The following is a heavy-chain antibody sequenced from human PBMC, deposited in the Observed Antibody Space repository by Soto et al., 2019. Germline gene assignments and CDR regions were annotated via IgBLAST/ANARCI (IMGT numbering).Heavy chain of an antibody. D-gene: IGHD4-17*01. CDR2: IKQDGSDK. CDR1: GFTFSSYW. Sequence: GGSLRLSWAASGFTFSSYWMTWVRQAPGKGLEWVANIKQDGSDKYYVDSVKGRFTISRDNAKDSLHLQINSLRAEDTAVYYCVRSRYGGCFDFWGQGTLVTVS. CDR3: VRSRYGGCFDF. J-gene: IGHJ4*02. V-gene: IGHV3-7*04.